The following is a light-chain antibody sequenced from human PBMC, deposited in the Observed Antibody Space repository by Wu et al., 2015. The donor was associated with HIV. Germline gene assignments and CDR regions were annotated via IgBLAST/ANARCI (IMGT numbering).Light chain of an antibody. CDR3: QQRNNWPPIT. V-gene: IGKV3D-20*02. Sequence: EIVLTQSPGTLSLSPGERATLSCRASQSVSSSYLAWYQQKPGQAPRLLIYGASSRATGIPDRFSGSGSGTEFTLTISSLEPEDFAVYYCQQRNNWPPITFGQGTRLEIK. CDR1: QSVSSSY. J-gene: IGKJ5*01. CDR2: GAS.